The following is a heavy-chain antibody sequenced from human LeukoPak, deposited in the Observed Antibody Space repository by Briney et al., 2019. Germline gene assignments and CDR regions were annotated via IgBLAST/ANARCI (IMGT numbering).Heavy chain of an antibody. D-gene: IGHD3-16*01. CDR3: ARDLRDFDY. Sequence: GGSLRLSCTASGFTFSNTWMTWVRQAPGRGLEWVANIKGDGSEENYVDSVKGRFAISRDNAKNSLYLQMNSLKAEDAAVYYCARDLRDFDYWGQGTLVTVSS. CDR1: GFTFSNTW. V-gene: IGHV3-7*04. CDR2: IKGDGSEE. J-gene: IGHJ4*02.